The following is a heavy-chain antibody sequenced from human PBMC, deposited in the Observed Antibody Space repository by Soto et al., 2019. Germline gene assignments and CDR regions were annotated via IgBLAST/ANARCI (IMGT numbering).Heavy chain of an antibody. D-gene: IGHD3-22*01. V-gene: IGHV2-5*01. CDR1: GFSLRTSGVV. Sequence: TRVNPTQTLTVTCTFCGFSLRTSGVVVGWIRQPPGKALEWLALIYWNDDKRYSPSLKSRLTITKDTSKNQVVLTMTNMDPVDTATYYCAHSYSVPNYYDSSGYYYVGWFDPWGQGTLVTVSS. CDR2: IYWNDDK. CDR3: AHSYSVPNYYDSSGYYYVGWFDP. J-gene: IGHJ5*02.